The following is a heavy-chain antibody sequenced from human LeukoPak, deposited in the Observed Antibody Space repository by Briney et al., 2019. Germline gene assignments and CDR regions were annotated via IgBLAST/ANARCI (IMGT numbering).Heavy chain of an antibody. CDR2: IYTSGST. Sequence: SETLSLTCTVSGGSISSYYWSWIRQPAGKGLEWIGRIYTSGSTNYNPSLKSRVTMSVDTSKNQFPLKLSSVTAADTAVYYCARDMSRNDQLPLLNWFDPWGQGTLVTVSS. J-gene: IGHJ5*02. D-gene: IGHD2-2*01. CDR3: ARDMSRNDQLPLLNWFDP. CDR1: GGSISSYY. V-gene: IGHV4-4*07.